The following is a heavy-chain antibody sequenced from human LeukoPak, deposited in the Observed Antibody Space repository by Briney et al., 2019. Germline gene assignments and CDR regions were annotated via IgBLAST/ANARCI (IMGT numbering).Heavy chain of an antibody. CDR1: GFTFSSYA. Sequence: PGGSLRLSCAASGFTFSSYAMSWVRQAPGKGLEWVSAISGSGGSTYYADSVKGRFTISRDNSKNTLYLQMNSLRAEDTAVYYCAKGSTVTTYGWGVDYWGQGTLVTVSS. CDR2: ISGSGGST. D-gene: IGHD4-17*01. CDR3: AKGSTVTTYGWGVDY. V-gene: IGHV3-23*01. J-gene: IGHJ4*02.